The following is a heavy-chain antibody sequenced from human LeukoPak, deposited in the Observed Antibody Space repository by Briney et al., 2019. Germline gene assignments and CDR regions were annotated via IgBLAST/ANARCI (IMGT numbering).Heavy chain of an antibody. V-gene: IGHV4-4*07. CDR3: ARDSGTTGEVKFDP. CDR2: IYVTGST. J-gene: IGHJ5*02. CDR1: GASISSYY. D-gene: IGHD1-7*01. Sequence: SETLSLTCTVSGASISSYYWSWVRQPAGKALEWIGRIYVTGSTTYNPSLESRVTMSLDTSKNHFSLKLRSVTAADTAVYYCARDSGTTGEVKFDPWGQGTLVTVSS.